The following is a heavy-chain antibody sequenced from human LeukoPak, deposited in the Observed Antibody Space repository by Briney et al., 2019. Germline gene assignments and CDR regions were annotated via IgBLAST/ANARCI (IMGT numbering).Heavy chain of an antibody. CDR2: ISYDGSNR. CDR1: GFTFSSYA. D-gene: IGHD2-2*01. Sequence: GGSLRLSCAASGFTFSSYAMHWVRQAPGKGLEWVAVISYDGSNRYYADSVKGRFTISRDNSKNTLYLQMNSLRAEDTAVYYCARRYCSSTSCSPRSSYFDYWGQGTLVTVSS. V-gene: IGHV3-30-3*01. CDR3: ARRYCSSTSCSPRSSYFDY. J-gene: IGHJ4*02.